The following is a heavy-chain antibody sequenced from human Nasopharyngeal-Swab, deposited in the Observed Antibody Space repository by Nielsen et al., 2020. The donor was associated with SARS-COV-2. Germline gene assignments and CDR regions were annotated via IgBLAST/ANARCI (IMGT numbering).Heavy chain of an antibody. CDR2: ISYDGSNK. CDR1: GFTFSSYA. J-gene: IGHJ4*02. V-gene: IGHV3-30-3*02. D-gene: IGHD3-3*01. CDR3: AKPLWGRITIFGVVTVVPVPFDY. Sequence: GESLKISCAASGFTFSSYAMHWVRQAPGKGLEWVAVISYDGSNKYYADSVKGRFTISRDNSKNTLYLQMNSLRAEGTAVYYCAKPLWGRITIFGVVTVVPVPFDYWGQGTLVTVSS.